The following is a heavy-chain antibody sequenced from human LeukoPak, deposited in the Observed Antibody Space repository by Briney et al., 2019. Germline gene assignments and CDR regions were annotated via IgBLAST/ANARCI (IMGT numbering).Heavy chain of an antibody. CDR1: GFTFSSYG. CDR3: ARAPSEIGGYYPEYFRH. CDR2: IRYDGSNK. Sequence: GGSLRLSCAASGFTFSSYGMHWVRQAPGKGLEWVAFIRYDGSNKYYADSVKGRFTISRDNAKNTVSLQMNSLRAEDTGVYYCARAPSEIGGYYPEYFRHWGQGALVTVSS. D-gene: IGHD3-22*01. V-gene: IGHV3-30*02. J-gene: IGHJ1*01.